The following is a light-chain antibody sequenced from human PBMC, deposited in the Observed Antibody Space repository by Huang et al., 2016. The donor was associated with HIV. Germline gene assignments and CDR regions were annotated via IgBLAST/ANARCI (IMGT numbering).Light chain of an antibody. CDR2: EVS. CDR1: QSLVHNDGKTY. Sequence: DIVMNQTPLSLSVTPGQPASISCKSSQSLVHNDGKTYFSWYLQKPGQPPHLLIYEVSNRVSGGPDRFSGSGSRTDFTLKISRVEAEDVGVYYCMQSIQLPVTFGQGTRLEIK. V-gene: IGKV2D-29*01. J-gene: IGKJ5*01. CDR3: MQSIQLPVT.